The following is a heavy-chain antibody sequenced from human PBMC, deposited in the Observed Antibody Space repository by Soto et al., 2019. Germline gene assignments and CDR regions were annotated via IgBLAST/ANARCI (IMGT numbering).Heavy chain of an antibody. CDR2: IIPIFGTA. Sequence: SVKVSCKASGGTFSSYAISWVRQAPGQGLEWMGGIIPIFGTANYAQKFQGRVTITADESTSTAYMELSSLRSEDTAVYYCARTTPKYGSGSYYNVGWFDPWGQGTLVTVSS. V-gene: IGHV1-69*13. CDR1: GGTFSSYA. CDR3: ARTTPKYGSGSYYNVGWFDP. J-gene: IGHJ5*02. D-gene: IGHD3-10*01.